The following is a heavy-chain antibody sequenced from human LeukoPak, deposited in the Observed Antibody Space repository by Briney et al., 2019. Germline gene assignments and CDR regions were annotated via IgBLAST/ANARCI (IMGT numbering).Heavy chain of an antibody. CDR1: GGSFSGYY. CDR3: ARSGLIEYATSWGPFDY. Sequence: SETLSLTCAVYGGSFSGYYWSWIRQPPGKGLEWIGEINHSGSTNYNPSLKSRVTISVDTSKNHFSLRLNSVTAADTAVYYCARSGLIEYATSWGPFDYWGQGTLVTVSS. D-gene: IGHD6-6*01. V-gene: IGHV4-34*01. J-gene: IGHJ4*02. CDR2: INHSGST.